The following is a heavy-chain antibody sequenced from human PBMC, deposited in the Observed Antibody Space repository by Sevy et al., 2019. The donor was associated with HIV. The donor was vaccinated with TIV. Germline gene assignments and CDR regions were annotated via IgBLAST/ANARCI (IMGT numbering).Heavy chain of an antibody. CDR1: GFTFITYA. J-gene: IGHJ4*02. Sequence: GGSLRLSCAASGFTFITYAMTWVRQAPGKGLEWVSTINSSGGGTYYADSVKGRFTISRDNSNKIVYLEMNSLRVEYTGVYYCAKDPWASGGRPYWGQGTLVTVSS. D-gene: IGHD6-6*01. CDR2: INSSGGGT. CDR3: AKDPWASGGRPY. V-gene: IGHV3-23*01.